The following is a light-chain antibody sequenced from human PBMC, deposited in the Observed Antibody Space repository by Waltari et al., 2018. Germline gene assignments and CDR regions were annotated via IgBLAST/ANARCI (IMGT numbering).Light chain of an antibody. CDR1: KLGNNY. CDR3: QAWDSSHVV. J-gene: IGLJ2*01. Sequence: SYELTQPPSVSVSPGQTASITCSGDKLGNNYACWYQHKPGQSPVVVIYEDIKRPSGIPERFSGSIPGSTATLTISGTQLMDEADYYCQAWDSSHVVFGGGTKLTVL. V-gene: IGLV3-1*01. CDR2: EDI.